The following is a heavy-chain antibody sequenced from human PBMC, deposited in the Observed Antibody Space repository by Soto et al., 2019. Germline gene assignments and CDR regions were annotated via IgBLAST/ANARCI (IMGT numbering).Heavy chain of an antibody. J-gene: IGHJ5*02. CDR3: ARDDGPRTTRRFNP. CDR2: TYYRSKWYN. D-gene: IGHD1-1*01. CDR1: GDSVSSSSAA. Sequence: QVQLQQSGPGLVKPSQTLSLTCAISGDSVSSSSAAWNWIRQSPSRGLEWLGRTYYRSKWYNDYAVSVESRIIINPATSKNQFSLHLNSVTPEDTAVYYCARDDGPRTTRRFNPWGQGTLVTVSS. V-gene: IGHV6-1*01.